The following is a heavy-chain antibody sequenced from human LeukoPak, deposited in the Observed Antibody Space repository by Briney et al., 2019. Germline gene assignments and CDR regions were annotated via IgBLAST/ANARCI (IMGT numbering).Heavy chain of an antibody. V-gene: IGHV3-11*04. CDR3: ARESVYYDSRGYAFDI. Sequence: KPGGSLRLSCAASGFTFSDYYMSWIRQAPGKGLEWGSYISSSGSTIYYADSVKGRFTISRDNAKNSLYLQMNSLRAEDTAVYYCARESVYYDSRGYAFDIWGQGTMVTVSS. D-gene: IGHD3-22*01. J-gene: IGHJ3*02. CDR2: ISSSGSTI. CDR1: GFTFSDYY.